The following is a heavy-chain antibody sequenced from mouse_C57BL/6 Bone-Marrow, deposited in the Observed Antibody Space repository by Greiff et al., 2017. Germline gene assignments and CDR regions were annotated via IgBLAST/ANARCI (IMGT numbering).Heavy chain of an antibody. Sequence: VQLQQSGAELAKPGASVKLSCKASGYTFSYWMHWVKQRPGQGLEWIGYINPSSGYTKYNQKFKDKATLTADKSSSTAYMQLSSLTYEDSAVYYCARGGVYYGYDGAYWGQGTLVTVSA. V-gene: IGHV1-7*01. J-gene: IGHJ3*01. D-gene: IGHD2-2*01. CDR1: GYTFSYW. CDR3: ARGGVYYGYDGAY. CDR2: INPSSGYT.